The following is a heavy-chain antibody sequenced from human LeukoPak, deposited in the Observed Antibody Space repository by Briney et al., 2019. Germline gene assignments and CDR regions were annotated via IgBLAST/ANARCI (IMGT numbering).Heavy chain of an antibody. CDR2: ISSSSSYI. Sequence: PGGSLRLSCAASGFTFSSYSMNWVRQAPGKGPEWVSSISSSSSYIYYADSVKGRFTISRDNAKNSLYLQMNSLRAEDTAVYYCARDHKELLWFGESKGKFDYWGQGTLVTVSS. CDR1: GFTFSSYS. CDR3: ARDHKELLWFGESKGKFDY. J-gene: IGHJ4*02. V-gene: IGHV3-21*01. D-gene: IGHD3-10*01.